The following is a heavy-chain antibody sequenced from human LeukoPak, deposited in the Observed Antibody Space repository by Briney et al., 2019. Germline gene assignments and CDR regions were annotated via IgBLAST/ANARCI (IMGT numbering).Heavy chain of an antibody. D-gene: IGHD1-26*01. Sequence: PSETLSLTCTVSGGSISSGSYYWSWIPQPPGKGLDWIGRLYTSGSTNSNPSLKSRVTISVDTSKNQVSLRLSSVTAADTAVYYCARGGSYLSAFDIWGQGTMVTVSS. CDR3: ARGGSYLSAFDI. CDR1: GGSISSGSYY. V-gene: IGHV4-61*02. J-gene: IGHJ3*02. CDR2: LYTSGST.